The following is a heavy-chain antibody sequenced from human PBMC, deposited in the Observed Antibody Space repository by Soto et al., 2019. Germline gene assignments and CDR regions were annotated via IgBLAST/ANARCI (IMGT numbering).Heavy chain of an antibody. Sequence: GGSLRLSCSASGFTFSSYAMHWVRQAPGKGLEYVSAISSNGGSTYYADSVKGRFTISRDNSKNTLYLQMSSLRAEDTAVYYCVKGCSDDFWSGSLFDYWGQGTLVTVSS. CDR2: ISSNGGST. D-gene: IGHD3-3*01. CDR3: VKGCSDDFWSGSLFDY. CDR1: GFTFSSYA. J-gene: IGHJ4*02. V-gene: IGHV3-64D*09.